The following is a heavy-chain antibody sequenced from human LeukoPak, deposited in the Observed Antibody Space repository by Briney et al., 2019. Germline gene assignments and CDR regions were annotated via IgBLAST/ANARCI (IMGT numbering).Heavy chain of an antibody. D-gene: IGHD5-18*01. V-gene: IGHV4-31*03. CDR2: IYYSGST. CDR1: GGSISSGGYY. Sequence: SETLSLTCTVSGGSISSGGYYWSWIRQHPGKGLEWIGHIYYSGSTYYNPSLKSRVTISVDTSKNQFSLKLSSVTAADTAVYYCARTDTAMVDYWGQGTLVTVSS. CDR3: ARTDTAMVDY. J-gene: IGHJ4*02.